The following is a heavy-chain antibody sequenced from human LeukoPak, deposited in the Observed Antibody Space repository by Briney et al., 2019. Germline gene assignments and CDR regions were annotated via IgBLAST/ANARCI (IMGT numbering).Heavy chain of an antibody. CDR2: ISYDGSNK. J-gene: IGHJ4*02. Sequence: PGGSLRLSCAASGFTFSSYAMHWVRQAPGKGLEWVAVISYDGSNKYYADSVKGRFTISRDNSKNTLYLQMNSLRAEDTAVYYCYGSGSYYMTPNFDYWGQGTLVTVSS. CDR1: GFTFSSYA. D-gene: IGHD3-10*01. V-gene: IGHV3-30-3*01. CDR3: YGSGSYYMTPNFDY.